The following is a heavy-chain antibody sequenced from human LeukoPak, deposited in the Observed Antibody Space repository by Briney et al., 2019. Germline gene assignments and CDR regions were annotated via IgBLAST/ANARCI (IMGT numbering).Heavy chain of an antibody. CDR2: INWNGGST. V-gene: IGHV3-20*04. CDR1: GFTFSSYA. Sequence: GGSLRLSCAASGFTFSSYAMSWVRQAPGKGLEWVSGINWNGGSTAYADSVKGRFTISRDNAKNSLYLQMNSVRAEDTAMYYCVRDGGYYGPDSWGQGALVSVSS. CDR3: VRDGGYYGPDS. D-gene: IGHD3-10*01. J-gene: IGHJ4*02.